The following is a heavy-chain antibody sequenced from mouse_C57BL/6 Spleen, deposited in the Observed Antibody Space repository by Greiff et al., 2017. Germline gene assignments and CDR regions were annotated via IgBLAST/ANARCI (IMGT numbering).Heavy chain of an antibody. D-gene: IGHD2-1*01. Sequence: EVQLQQSGPELVKPGASVKIPCKASGYTFTDYNMDWVKQSHGKSLEWIGDINPNNGGTIYNQKFKGKATLTVDKSSSTAYMELRSLTSEDTAVYYCARNYYGNYSYAMDYCGQGTSVTVSS. V-gene: IGHV1-18*01. J-gene: IGHJ4*01. CDR2: INPNNGGT. CDR3: ARNYYGNYSYAMDY. CDR1: GYTFTDYN.